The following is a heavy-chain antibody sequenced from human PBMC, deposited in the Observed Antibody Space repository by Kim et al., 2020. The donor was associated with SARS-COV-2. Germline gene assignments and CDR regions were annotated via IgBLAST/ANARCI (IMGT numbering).Heavy chain of an antibody. CDR3: AKISGFDILTGYYLNFDY. D-gene: IGHD3-9*01. V-gene: IGHV3-23*01. J-gene: IGHJ4*02. Sequence: KGRFTISRDNSKNTLYLQMNSLRAEDTALYYCAKISGFDILTGYYLNFDYWGQGTLVTVSS.